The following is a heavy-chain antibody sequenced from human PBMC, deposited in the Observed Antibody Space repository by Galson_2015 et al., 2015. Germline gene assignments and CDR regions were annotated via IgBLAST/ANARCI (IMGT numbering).Heavy chain of an antibody. Sequence: SLRLSCAASGFTFSSYAMSWVRQAPGKGLEWVSFISGSGGSIYYADSVKGRFTISRDNSKNTLYLQMNSLRAEDTAAYYCAKAMDYGDYIGIWGQGTMVTVSS. CDR1: GFTFSSYA. D-gene: IGHD4-17*01. CDR2: ISGSGGSI. V-gene: IGHV3-23*01. CDR3: AKAMDYGDYIGI. J-gene: IGHJ3*02.